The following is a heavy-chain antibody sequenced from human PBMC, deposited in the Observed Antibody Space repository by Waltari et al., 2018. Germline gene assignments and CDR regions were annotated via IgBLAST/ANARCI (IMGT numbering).Heavy chain of an antibody. CDR1: GYSLTRGYA. Sequence: VHLQASGPGLVTPSETLSLTCPVSGYSLTRGYAWVGLRQPSGKGLEGIGSIYHSGSTYYTPSRKSRVTISVDTSKNQFSLKLSSVTAADTAVYYCASHTYYYDSSGSPYNWFDPWGQGTLVTVSS. CDR2: IYHSGST. D-gene: IGHD3-22*01. CDR3: ASHTYYYDSSGSPYNWFDP. V-gene: IGHV4-38-2*01. J-gene: IGHJ5*02.